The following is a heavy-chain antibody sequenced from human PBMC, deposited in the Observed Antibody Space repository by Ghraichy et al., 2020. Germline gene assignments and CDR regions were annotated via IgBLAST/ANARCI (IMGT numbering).Heavy chain of an antibody. CDR1: GFTFSSYW. Sequence: GESLNISCAASGFTFSSYWMHWVRQAPGKGLVWVSHISSDGNNIKYADSVKGRFTISRDNAKNTLYLQMNSLRPEDTAVYYCARSEGSGFAYWGQGTLVTVSS. CDR2: ISSDGNNI. V-gene: IGHV3-74*03. J-gene: IGHJ4*02. CDR3: ARSEGSGFAY.